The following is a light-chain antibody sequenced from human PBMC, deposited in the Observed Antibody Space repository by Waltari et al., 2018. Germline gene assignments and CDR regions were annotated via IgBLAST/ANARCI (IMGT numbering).Light chain of an antibody. V-gene: IGLV2-14*03. J-gene: IGLJ3*02. CDR1: SNHVGGCHY. Sequence: QSALTQPASVSGSPGQSITISCTETSNHVGGCHYVSWYQKHQAKAPKLMIFDVSNRPSGVSIRFSGSKSGHTSSLTISGLQAEDEADYYCSSYISSSTLEVFGGGTRLTVL. CDR2: DVS. CDR3: SSYISSSTLEV.